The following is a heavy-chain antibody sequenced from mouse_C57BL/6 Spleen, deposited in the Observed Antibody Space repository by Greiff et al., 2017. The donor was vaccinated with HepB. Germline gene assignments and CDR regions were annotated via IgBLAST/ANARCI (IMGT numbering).Heavy chain of an antibody. CDR2: IYPGDGDT. Sequence: VQVVESGPELVKPGASVKISCKASGYAFSSSWMNWVKQRPGKGLEWIGRIYPGDGDTNYNGKFKGKATLTADKSSSTAYMQLSSLTSEDSAVYFCARNWDNDWGQGTTLTVSS. V-gene: IGHV1-82*01. D-gene: IGHD4-1*01. J-gene: IGHJ2*01. CDR1: GYAFSSSW. CDR3: ARNWDND.